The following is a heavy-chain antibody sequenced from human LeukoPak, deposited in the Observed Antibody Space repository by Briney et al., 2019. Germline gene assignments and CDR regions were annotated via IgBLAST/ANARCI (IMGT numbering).Heavy chain of an antibody. J-gene: IGHJ5*02. V-gene: IGHV4-39*07. CDR1: DDSFTNASYY. D-gene: IGHD6-19*01. Sequence: SETLSLTCAVSDDSFTNASYYWAWIRQPPGKGLEWIGSIYYSGSTYYNPSLKSRVTISVDTSKNQFSLKLSSVTAADTAVYYCAREAQWRVLGHWFDPWGQGTLVTVFS. CDR3: AREAQWRVLGHWFDP. CDR2: IYYSGST.